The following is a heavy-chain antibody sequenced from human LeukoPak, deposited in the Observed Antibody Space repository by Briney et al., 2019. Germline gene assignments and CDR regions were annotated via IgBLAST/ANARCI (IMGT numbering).Heavy chain of an antibody. CDR2: IYYSGST. Sequence: SETLSLTCTVSGGSISSYYWSWIRQPPGKGLEWVGYIYYSGSTNYNPSLKSRVTISVDTSRNQFSLKLTSVTAADTAVYYCARGICLGGSCYSDPSDFWGQGTLVTVSS. CDR1: GGSISSYY. D-gene: IGHD2-15*01. CDR3: ARGICLGGSCYSDPSDF. J-gene: IGHJ4*02. V-gene: IGHV4-59*01.